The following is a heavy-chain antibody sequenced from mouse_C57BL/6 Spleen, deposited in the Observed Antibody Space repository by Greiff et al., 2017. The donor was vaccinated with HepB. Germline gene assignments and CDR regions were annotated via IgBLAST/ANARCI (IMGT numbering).Heavy chain of an antibody. CDR3: ARTGPYGSSFYAMDY. D-gene: IGHD1-1*01. CDR2: ILPSIGRT. CDR1: DSEVFPIAY. Sequence: QVQLQQSGSELRSPGSSVKLSCKDFDSEVFPIAYMSWVRQKPGHGFEWIGGILPSIGRTIYGEKFEDKATLDADALSNTAYLELNSLTSEDSAIYYCARTGPYGSSFYAMDYWGQGTSVTVSS. V-gene: IGHV15-2*01. J-gene: IGHJ4*01.